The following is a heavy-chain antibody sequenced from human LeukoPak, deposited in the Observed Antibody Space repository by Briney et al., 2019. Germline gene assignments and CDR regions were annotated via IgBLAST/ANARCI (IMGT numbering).Heavy chain of an antibody. CDR1: GYTFTSYG. CDR2: ISAYNGNT. D-gene: IGHD2-2*01. V-gene: IGHV1-18*01. CDR3: ARTSPTYPEVDYFDY. J-gene: IGHJ4*02. Sequence: ASVKVSCKASGYTFTSYGISWVRQAPGQGLEWMGWISAYNGNTNYAQKLQGRVTMTTDTSTSTAYMELRSLRSDDTAVYYCARTSPTYPEVDYFDYWGQGTLVTVSS.